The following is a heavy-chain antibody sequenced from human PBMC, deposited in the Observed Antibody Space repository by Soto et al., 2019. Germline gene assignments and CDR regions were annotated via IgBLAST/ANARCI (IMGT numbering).Heavy chain of an antibody. CDR1: GFTFSSYW. CDR3: ARAKYCTNGVCRDYYYYYMDV. V-gene: IGHV3-7*01. CDR2: IKQDGSEK. Sequence: GGSLRLSCAASGFTFSSYWMSWVRQAPGKGLEWVANIKQDGSEKYYVDSVKGRFTISRDNAKNSLYLQMNSLRAEDTAVYYCARAKYCTNGVCRDYYYYYMDVWGKGTTVTVSS. D-gene: IGHD2-8*01. J-gene: IGHJ6*03.